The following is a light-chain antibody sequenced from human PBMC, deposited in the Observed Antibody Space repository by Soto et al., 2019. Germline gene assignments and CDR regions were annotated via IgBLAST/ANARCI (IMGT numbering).Light chain of an antibody. CDR1: QSVSSSY. CDR2: GTS. Sequence: IMFAESPGTLSFSSREKTTKSITAIQSVSSSYLVLYQQRPGQPPRLLIYGTSTRAAGISDRFSGSGSGTDFTLTIYRLEPGDSAVYYCQQYGTSALTFGGGTKV. V-gene: IGKV3-20*01. J-gene: IGKJ4*01. CDR3: QQYGTSALT.